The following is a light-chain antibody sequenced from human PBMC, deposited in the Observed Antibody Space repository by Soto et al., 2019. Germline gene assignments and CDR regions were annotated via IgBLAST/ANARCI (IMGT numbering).Light chain of an antibody. CDR1: QSVRDN. CDR2: GTS. Sequence: ETVMTQSQVTLSVSPGERATLSCRASQSVRDNLAWYQQKPGQPPRLLIYGTSTRATCIPARFSGSGSGTECTLTISILQSEDFAVYYCQQYNNWPLTFSGGTKVEIK. J-gene: IGKJ4*01. V-gene: IGKV3-15*01. CDR3: QQYNNWPLT.